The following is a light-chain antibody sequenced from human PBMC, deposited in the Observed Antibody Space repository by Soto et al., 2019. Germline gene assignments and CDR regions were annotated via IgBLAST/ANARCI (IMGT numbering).Light chain of an antibody. Sequence: EIVLTQSPGTLSLSPGGRATLSCRAGQSVRSSYLAWYQQRPGQAPRLLIFGASFRATGIPDRFSGSGSGTDFTLTISRLEPEDFAVYYCQHYGSPLTFGGGNKV. CDR3: QHYGSPLT. CDR1: QSVRSSY. V-gene: IGKV3-20*01. J-gene: IGKJ4*01. CDR2: GAS.